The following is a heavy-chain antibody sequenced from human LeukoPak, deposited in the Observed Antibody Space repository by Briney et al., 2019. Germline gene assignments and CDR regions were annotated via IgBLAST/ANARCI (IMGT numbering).Heavy chain of an antibody. D-gene: IGHD1-14*01. V-gene: IGHV1-8*03. CDR3: AIRRYTFDY. J-gene: IGHJ4*02. CDR1: GYTFTSYE. CDR2: MNSDSENR. Sequence: ASVKVSCKASGYTFTSYEFNWVRQATGQGLEWMGWMNSDSENRGYAQKFQGRVTITKNTSISTAYMELSSLTYEDTAIYYCAIRRYTFDYWGPGTLVTVSS.